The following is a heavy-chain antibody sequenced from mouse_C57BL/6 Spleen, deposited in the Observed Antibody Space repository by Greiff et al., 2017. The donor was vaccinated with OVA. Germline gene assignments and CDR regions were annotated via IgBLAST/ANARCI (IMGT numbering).Heavy chain of an antibody. D-gene: IGHD1-1*01. CDR1: GYAFTNYL. CDR3: ARSDYYGSSYGYAMDY. Sequence: VQLQQSGAELVRPGTSVKVSCKASGYAFTNYLIEWVKQRPGQGLEWIGVINPGSGGTNYNEKFKGKATLTADKSSSTAYMQLSSLTSEDSAVYFGARSDYYGSSYGYAMDYWGQGTSVTVSS. V-gene: IGHV1-54*01. J-gene: IGHJ4*01. CDR2: INPGSGGT.